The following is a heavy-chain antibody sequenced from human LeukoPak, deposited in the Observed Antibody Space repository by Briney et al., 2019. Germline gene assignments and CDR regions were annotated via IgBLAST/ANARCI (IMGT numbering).Heavy chain of an antibody. CDR1: GFTLSSYW. V-gene: IGHV3-74*01. CDR3: ARDLPYPRSYYDTDLDY. D-gene: IGHD3-22*01. CDR2: INTDGGTT. Sequence: QSGGSLRLSCAASGFTLSSYWMHWVRQAPGKGLVWVSRINTDGGTTTYADSVKGRFTISRDNAKNSLYLQMNSLRAEDTAVYYCARDLPYPRSYYDTDLDYWGQGTLVTVSS. J-gene: IGHJ4*02.